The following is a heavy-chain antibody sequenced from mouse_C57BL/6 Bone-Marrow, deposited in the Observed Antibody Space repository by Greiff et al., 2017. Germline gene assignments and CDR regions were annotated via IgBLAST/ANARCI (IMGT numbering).Heavy chain of an antibody. Sequence: VQLKQSGGDLVKPGGSLKLSCAASGFTFSSYGMSWVRQTPDKRLEWVATISSGGSYTYYPDSVKGRFTISRDNAKNTLYLQMSSLKSEDTAMYYCARQKGRSYYGSSSYYFDYWGQGTTLTVSS. J-gene: IGHJ2*01. CDR2: ISSGGSYT. V-gene: IGHV5-6*01. CDR3: ARQKGRSYYGSSSYYFDY. D-gene: IGHD1-1*01. CDR1: GFTFSSYG.